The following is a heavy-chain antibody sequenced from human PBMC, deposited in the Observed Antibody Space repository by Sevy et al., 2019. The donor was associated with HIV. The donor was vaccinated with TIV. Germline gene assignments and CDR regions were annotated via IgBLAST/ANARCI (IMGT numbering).Heavy chain of an antibody. V-gene: IGHV4-39*01. CDR2: IYYSGRT. J-gene: IGHJ4*02. D-gene: IGHD3-3*01. CDR3: GSIKIFGVVSDYSDY. CDR1: GDSISSSSYY. Sequence: SETLSLTCSVSGDSISSSSYYWVWIRQPPGKGLEWIGTIYYSGRTYYNPSLKSRVTVSVDTSKNQFSLRVSSVTAADTAVYYCGSIKIFGVVSDYSDYWGQGTLVTVSS.